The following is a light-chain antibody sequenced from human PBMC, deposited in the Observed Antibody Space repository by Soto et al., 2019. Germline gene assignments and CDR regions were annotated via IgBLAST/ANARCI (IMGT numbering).Light chain of an antibody. Sequence: QSVLTQPPSASGTPGRRVTISCSGSSSNIGSDTVNWYQQVPGTAPKLLIYSNNQRPSGVPDRFSGSKSGISASLAISGLQSEDEADYYCATWDDSLNRVVFGGGTKLTVL. V-gene: IGLV1-44*01. CDR1: SSNIGSDT. CDR3: ATWDDSLNRVV. J-gene: IGLJ3*02. CDR2: SNN.